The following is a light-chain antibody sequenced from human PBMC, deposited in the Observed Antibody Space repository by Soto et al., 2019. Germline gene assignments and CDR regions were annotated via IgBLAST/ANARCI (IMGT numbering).Light chain of an antibody. Sequence: DIHMTQSPSTLSASVGDRVTITCRASQSISIWLAWYQQKPGKAPNLLIYKTSSFETGIPSRFSGSGSGTEFTLTISNLQPGCQHWNDYSWTFGQGTKVEVK. J-gene: IGKJ1*01. CDR2: KTS. V-gene: IGKV1-5*03. CDR1: QSISIW. CDR3: SWT.